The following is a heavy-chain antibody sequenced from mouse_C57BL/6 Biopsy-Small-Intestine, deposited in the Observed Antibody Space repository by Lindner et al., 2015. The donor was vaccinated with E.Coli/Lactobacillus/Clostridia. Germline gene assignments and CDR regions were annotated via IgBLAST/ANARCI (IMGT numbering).Heavy chain of an antibody. Sequence: VQLQESGAELMKPGASVKLSCKATGYTFTGYWIEWIKQRPGHGLEWIGEILPGSGYINYNEKFKGKATFTADTSSNTAYMQLSSLTTEDSAIYYCTKGSLPFASWGQGTLVTVSA. CDR1: GYTFTGYW. CDR3: TKGSLPFAS. D-gene: IGHD5-5*01. V-gene: IGHV1-9*01. CDR2: ILPGSGYI. J-gene: IGHJ3*01.